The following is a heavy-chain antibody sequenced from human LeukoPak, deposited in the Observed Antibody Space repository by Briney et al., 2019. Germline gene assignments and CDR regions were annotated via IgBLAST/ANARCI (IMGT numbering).Heavy chain of an antibody. J-gene: IGHJ5*02. Sequence: ASVKVSCKASGYTFTSYGISWVRQAPGQGLEWMGWISAYNGNTNYAQKLQGRVTMTTDTSTSTAYMELRILRSDDTAVYYCARASYYYDSSGYYNWFDPWGQGTLVTVSS. CDR2: ISAYNGNT. CDR1: GYTFTSYG. CDR3: ARASYYYDSSGYYNWFDP. D-gene: IGHD3-22*01. V-gene: IGHV1-18*01.